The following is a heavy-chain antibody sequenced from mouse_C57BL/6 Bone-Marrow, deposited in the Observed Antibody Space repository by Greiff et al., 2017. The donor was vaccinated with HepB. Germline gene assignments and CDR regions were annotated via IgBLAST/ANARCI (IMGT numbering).Heavy chain of an antibody. J-gene: IGHJ3*01. CDR1: GFTFTDYY. V-gene: IGHV7-3*01. CDR3: ARSTYSAFAY. D-gene: IGHD2-10*01. CDR2: IRNKANGYTT. Sequence: EVHLVESGGGLVQPGGSLSLSCAASGFTFTDYYMSWVRQPPGKALEWLGFIRNKANGYTTEYSASVKGRFTISRDNSQSILYLQMNALRAEDSATYYCARSTYSAFAYWGQGTLVTVSA.